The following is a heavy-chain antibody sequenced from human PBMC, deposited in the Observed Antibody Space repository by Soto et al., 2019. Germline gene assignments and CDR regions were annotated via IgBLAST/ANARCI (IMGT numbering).Heavy chain of an antibody. D-gene: IGHD3-22*01. CDR3: AKDLSDSSGYSPFDI. V-gene: IGHV3-9*01. Sequence: EVQLVESGGGLVQPGRSQRLSCAASGFTFDDYAMHWVRQAPGKGLEWVSGISWNSGSIGYADSVKGRFTISRDNAKNSLYLQMNSLRAEDTALYYCAKDLSDSSGYSPFDIWGQGTMVTVSS. CDR1: GFTFDDYA. CDR2: ISWNSGSI. J-gene: IGHJ3*02.